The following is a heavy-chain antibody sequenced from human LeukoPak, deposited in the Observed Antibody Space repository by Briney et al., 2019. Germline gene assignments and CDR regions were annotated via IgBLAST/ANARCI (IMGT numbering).Heavy chain of an antibody. CDR2: ISGSGGST. V-gene: IGHV3-23*01. Sequence: GGSLRLSCAASGLTFSSYAMSWVRQAPGKGLEWVSVISGSGGSTYYADSVKGRFTISRDNSKSTLYLQMNRLRVEDTAVYYCAKDLIPDGAWDFDYWGQGTLITVSS. CDR3: AKDLIPDGAWDFDY. CDR1: GLTFSSYA. J-gene: IGHJ4*02. D-gene: IGHD4-17*01.